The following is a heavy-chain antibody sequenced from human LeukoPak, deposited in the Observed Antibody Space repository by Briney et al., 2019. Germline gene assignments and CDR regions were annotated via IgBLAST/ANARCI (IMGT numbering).Heavy chain of an antibody. V-gene: IGHV6-1*01. CDR1: GDSVSNNNAA. CDR3: AREGRRISGGTLSLDY. D-gene: IGHD2-15*01. Sequence: SQTLSLTCAISGDSVSNNNAAWNWIRQPPSRGLEWLGRTFYRSKWYYDYAVSVKSRITINSDTSKNQFSLQLTYVNPEDTAVYYCAREGRRISGGTLSLDYWVQGTLVTVSS. J-gene: IGHJ4*02. CDR2: TFYRSKWYY.